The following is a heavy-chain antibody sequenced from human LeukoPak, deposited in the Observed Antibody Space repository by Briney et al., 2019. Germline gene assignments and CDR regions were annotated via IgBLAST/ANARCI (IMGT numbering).Heavy chain of an antibody. CDR2: ISGSGGST. CDR3: AKYLLKGGSYFDY. D-gene: IGHD3-16*01. Sequence: GGSLRLSCAASGFTFSSYAMSWVRQAPGKGLEWVSAISGSGGSTYYADSVKGRFTISRDNSKNTLYLQMNILRAKDTAIYYCAKYLLKGGSYFDYSGQATLVTVSS. CDR1: GFTFSSYA. V-gene: IGHV3-23*01. J-gene: IGHJ4*02.